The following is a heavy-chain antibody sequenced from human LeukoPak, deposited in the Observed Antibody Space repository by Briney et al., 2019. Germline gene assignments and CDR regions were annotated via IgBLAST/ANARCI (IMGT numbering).Heavy chain of an antibody. CDR3: IKDRTGTYSFDY. J-gene: IGHJ4*02. D-gene: IGHD7-27*01. Sequence: LTGGSLRLSCSASGFTLSSYSMHWVRQAPGKGLEYVSTSGGATYYADSVKGRFTIFRDNAKNTLYLQMSSLRAEDTAVYYCIKDRTGTYSFDYWGQGTLVTVSS. CDR2: TSGGAT. CDR1: GFTLSSYS. V-gene: IGHV3-64D*09.